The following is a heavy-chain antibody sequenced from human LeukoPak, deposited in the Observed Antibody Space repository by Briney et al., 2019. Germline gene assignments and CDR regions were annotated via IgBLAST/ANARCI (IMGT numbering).Heavy chain of an antibody. Sequence: GGSLRLSCSASGFNLKYFAVMGLPQARGEALEGFAHIVARRGATYYADSVKGRFTISRDHSKNTLYLQMHSLRAEDTGLSYCAKGRYDYIEVGYFDSSGQGTLVTVSS. J-gene: IGHJ4*02. D-gene: IGHD5-12*01. CDR2: IVARRGAT. V-gene: IGHV3-23*01. CDR3: AKGRYDYIEVGYFDS. CDR1: GFNLKYFA.